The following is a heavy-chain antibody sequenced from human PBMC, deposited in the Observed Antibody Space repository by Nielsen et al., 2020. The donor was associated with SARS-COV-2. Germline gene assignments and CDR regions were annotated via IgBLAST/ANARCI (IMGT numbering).Heavy chain of an antibody. CDR2: IYYSGST. CDR3: ARHCIRSITMFGVVIPEGGMDV. J-gene: IGHJ6*02. Sequence: PGKGLEWVGSIYYSGSTYYNPSLKSRVTISVDTSKNQFSLKLSSVTAADTAVYYCARHCIRSITMFGVVIPEGGMDVWGQGTTITISS. D-gene: IGHD3-3*01. V-gene: IGHV4-39*01.